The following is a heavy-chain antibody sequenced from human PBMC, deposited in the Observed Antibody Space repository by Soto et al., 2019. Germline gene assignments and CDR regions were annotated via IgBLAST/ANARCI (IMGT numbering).Heavy chain of an antibody. CDR2: IHSDGSST. D-gene: IGHD2-21*02. V-gene: IGHV3-74*01. CDR1: GFTFSYYW. CDR3: ARGDRGAFDL. Sequence: EVQLVESEGGLVQPGGSLRLSCAASGFTFSYYWMHWVRQAPGQGLVWVSRIHSDGSSTTYADSVKGRFTISRDNAKNTLDLHRNSLRAEDTAVYYCARGDRGAFDLWGQGTMVTVSS. J-gene: IGHJ3*01.